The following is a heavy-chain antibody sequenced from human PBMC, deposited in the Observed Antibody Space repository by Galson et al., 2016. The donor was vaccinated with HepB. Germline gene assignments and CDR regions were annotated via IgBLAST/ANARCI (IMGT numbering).Heavy chain of an antibody. CDR2: IYYSGSS. Sequence: WGWIRQPPGKGLEWLGSIYYSGSSDYNPSLNSRVTISVDTSKNQFSLKLTSVTAADTAVYYCARQWGGYCSRCNCYPIDYCGQGTLVTVSS. V-gene: IGHV4-39*01. CDR3: ARQWGGYCSRCNCYPIDY. D-gene: IGHD2-15*01. J-gene: IGHJ4*02.